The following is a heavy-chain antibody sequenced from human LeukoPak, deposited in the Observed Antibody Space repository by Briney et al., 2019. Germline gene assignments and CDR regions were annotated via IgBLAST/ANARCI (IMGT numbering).Heavy chain of an antibody. Sequence: SETLSLTCSVSGASISSDYWSWIRQPPGKGLEWIGNIYSSETTKYNPSLRSRATISGDTSKNQFSLKLSSVTAAYTAVYYCARHFPYCGGDCPYYYMDVWGKGTTVTVSS. CDR3: ARHFPYCGGDCPYYYMDV. J-gene: IGHJ6*03. V-gene: IGHV4-4*09. CDR1: GASISSDY. CDR2: IYSSETT. D-gene: IGHD2-21*02.